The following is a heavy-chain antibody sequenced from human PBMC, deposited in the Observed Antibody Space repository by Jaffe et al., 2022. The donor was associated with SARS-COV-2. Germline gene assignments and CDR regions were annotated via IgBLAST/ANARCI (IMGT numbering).Heavy chain of an antibody. J-gene: IGHJ5*02. V-gene: IGHV1-3*04. CDR1: GYTFTSYA. CDR2: INTGNGKT. D-gene: IGHD3-9*01. CDR3: ARGDYDVLTGDCLPPHS. Sequence: QVQLVQSGAEVKKPGASVKVSCWASGYTFTSYAIHWVRQAPGQRLEWMGWINTGNGKTKYSQKFQVRVTITRDTSASTAYMELSSLRSEDTAVYYCARGDYDVLTGDCLPPHSWGQGTLVTVSS.